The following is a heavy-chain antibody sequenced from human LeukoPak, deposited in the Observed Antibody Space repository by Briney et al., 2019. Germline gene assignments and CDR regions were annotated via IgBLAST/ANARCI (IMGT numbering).Heavy chain of an antibody. CDR2: ISEDGRTE. J-gene: IGHJ4*02. CDR1: GFTFSSHG. Sequence: GGSLRLSCAASGFTFSSHGMRWVRQAPGKGREGVAVISEDGRTEYYAGSVKGRFTLSRDNSKNTVSLQMNSLRDGDTAVFYCTKEGATGSRYNFDYWGQGTLVTVSS. CDR3: TKEGATGSRYNFDY. V-gene: IGHV3-30*18. D-gene: IGHD2-15*01.